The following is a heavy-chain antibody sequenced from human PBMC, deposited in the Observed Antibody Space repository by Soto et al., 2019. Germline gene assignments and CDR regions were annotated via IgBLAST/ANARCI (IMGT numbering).Heavy chain of an antibody. CDR2: INAGNGNT. Sequence: QVQLVQPGAEEKKPGASVKVSCKASGYTLTSYAMHWVRQAPGQRLEWMGWINAGNGNTKYSQKFQGRVTITRDTSASTAYMELSSLRSEDTAVYYCARAWVVVTAPDYWGQGTLVTVSS. CDR3: ARAWVVVTAPDY. CDR1: GYTLTSYA. V-gene: IGHV1-3*05. D-gene: IGHD2-21*02. J-gene: IGHJ4*02.